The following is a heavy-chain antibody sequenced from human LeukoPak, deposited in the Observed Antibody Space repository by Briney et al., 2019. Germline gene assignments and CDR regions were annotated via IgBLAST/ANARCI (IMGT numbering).Heavy chain of an antibody. CDR1: GFTFRSNT. CDR3: AKDLEPGYSYGPPDY. Sequence: GGSLRLSCAASGFTFRSNTMSWVRQAPGRGLEWVSVISGSGSSTYYADSVKGRFTISRDNSMNTLYLQMSSLRAEDTAVYYCAKDLEPGYSYGPPDYWGQGTLVTVSS. J-gene: IGHJ4*02. D-gene: IGHD5-18*01. V-gene: IGHV3-23*01. CDR2: ISGSGSST.